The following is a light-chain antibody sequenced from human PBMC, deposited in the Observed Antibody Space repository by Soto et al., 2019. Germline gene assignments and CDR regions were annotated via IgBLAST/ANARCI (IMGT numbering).Light chain of an antibody. J-gene: IGKJ2*01. CDR3: QQYNSYSMYT. CDR2: KAS. V-gene: IGKV1-5*03. CDR1: QSISGW. Sequence: DIQMTQSPSTLSASVGDRVTITCRASQSISGWLAWYQQKPGKAPKVLIYKASSLESGVPSRLSGSGSGTEFTLTISSLQPDDFATYYCQQYNSYSMYTFGQGTKLEIK.